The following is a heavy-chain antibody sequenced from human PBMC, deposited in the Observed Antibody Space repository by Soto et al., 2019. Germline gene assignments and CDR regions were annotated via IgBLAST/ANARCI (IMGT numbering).Heavy chain of an antibody. J-gene: IGHJ6*02. Sequence: GESLKISCKGSGYSFTSYWISWVRQMPGKGLEWMGRIDPSDSYTNYSPSFQGHVTISADKSISTAYLQWSSLKASDTAMYYCARQSLGYCSSTGCSYYYGMDVWGQGTTVTVSS. V-gene: IGHV5-10-1*01. CDR2: IDPSDSYT. CDR1: GYSFTSYW. D-gene: IGHD2-2*01. CDR3: ARQSLGYCSSTGCSYYYGMDV.